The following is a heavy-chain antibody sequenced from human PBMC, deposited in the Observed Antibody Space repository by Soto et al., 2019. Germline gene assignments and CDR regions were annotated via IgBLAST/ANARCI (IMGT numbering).Heavy chain of an antibody. Sequence: QVQLVQSGAEVKKPGSSVKVSCKASGGTFSSYTISWVRQAPGQGLEWMGRIIPILGIANYAQKFQGRVTITAEKSTSTAYMELSSLRSEDTDVYYCARDCSGGSCYSRGVWFDPWGQGTLVTVSS. CDR1: GGTFSSYT. CDR3: ARDCSGGSCYSRGVWFDP. V-gene: IGHV1-69*08. CDR2: IIPILGIA. D-gene: IGHD2-15*01. J-gene: IGHJ5*02.